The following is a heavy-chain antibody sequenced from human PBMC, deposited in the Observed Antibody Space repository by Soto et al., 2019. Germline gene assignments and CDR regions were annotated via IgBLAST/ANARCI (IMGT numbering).Heavy chain of an antibody. CDR3: ATGNQNFFDY. D-gene: IGHD1-1*01. CDR2: IWNDGSKK. CDR1: GFTFRTVG. Sequence: QVLLVETGGGVVQPGRSLRLSCAASGFTFRTVGMHWVRQAPGKGPEWLSVIWNDGSKKFYADSVRGRFTISRDNSNNTLYLQMDSLRPEDTAVYYCATGNQNFFDYWGQGTLVIVSS. J-gene: IGHJ4*02. V-gene: IGHV3-33*01.